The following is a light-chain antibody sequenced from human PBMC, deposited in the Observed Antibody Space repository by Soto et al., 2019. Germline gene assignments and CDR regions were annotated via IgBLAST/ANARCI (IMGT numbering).Light chain of an antibody. CDR1: QSVSSN. J-gene: IGKJ5*01. CDR3: QQYNNWPPIT. CDR2: GAS. V-gene: IGKV3-15*01. Sequence: EIVMTQSPATLSVSPGERATLSCRASQSVSSNLAWYQQKPGQAPRLVIYGASTRATGIPARFSGSGSETEFTITISSPQSEDFAVYHCQQYNNWPPITFGQGTRLEIK.